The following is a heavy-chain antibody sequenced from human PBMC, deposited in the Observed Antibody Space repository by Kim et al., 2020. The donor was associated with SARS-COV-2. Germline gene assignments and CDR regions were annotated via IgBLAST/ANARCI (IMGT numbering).Heavy chain of an antibody. Sequence: GGSLRLSCAASGFTFSSYALHWVRQAPGKGLEWVAVISYDGSTKYYADSVKGRFTMSRDNSKKTLFLQMNSLRGEDTAVYYCARDRTYQPLYDYYYYNGLGVWGQGTTVTVS. CDR1: GFTFSSYA. CDR2: ISYDGSTK. V-gene: IGHV3-30*04. CDR3: ARDRTYQPLYDYYYYNGLGV. D-gene: IGHD2-2*02. J-gene: IGHJ6*02.